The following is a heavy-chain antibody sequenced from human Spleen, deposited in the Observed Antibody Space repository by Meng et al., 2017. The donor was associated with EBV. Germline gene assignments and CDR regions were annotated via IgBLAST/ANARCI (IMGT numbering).Heavy chain of an antibody. D-gene: IGHD3-16*01. V-gene: IGHV4-4*02. J-gene: IGHJ4*02. CDR1: GGCIRSSNW. Sequence: QVELQESCPGLVQPSGTLSLTCAASGGCIRSSNWGRWGRQPPGKGLEWIGESYHSGSTNYNPYLKRRVTISVDKSKNQFSLKLRSVTAADTAVYYCASGGGVDALGDYWGQGTLVTVSS. CDR2: SYHSGST. CDR3: ASGGGVDALGDY.